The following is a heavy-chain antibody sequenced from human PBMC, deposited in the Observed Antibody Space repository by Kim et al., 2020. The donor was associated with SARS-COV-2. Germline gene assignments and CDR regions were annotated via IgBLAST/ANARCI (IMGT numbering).Heavy chain of an antibody. D-gene: IGHD3-10*01. CDR3: ARDPITMVRGVIKHYYYYGMDV. CDR2: IKQDGSEK. CDR1: GFTFSSYW. J-gene: IGHJ6*02. V-gene: IGHV3-7*03. Sequence: GGSLRLSCAASGFTFSSYWMSWVRQAPGKGLEWVANIKQDGSEKYYVDSVKGRFTISRDNAKNSLYLQMNSLRAEDTAVYYCARDPITMVRGVIKHYYYYGMDVWGQGTTVTVSS.